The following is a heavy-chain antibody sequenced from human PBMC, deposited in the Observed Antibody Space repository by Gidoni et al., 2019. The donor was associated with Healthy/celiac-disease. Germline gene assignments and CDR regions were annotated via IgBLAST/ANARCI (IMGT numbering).Heavy chain of an antibody. V-gene: IGHV3-21*01. Sequence: EVQLVESGGGLVKPGGSLRLSCAASGFTFSSYSMNWVRQAPGKGLELVSSISSSSSYIYYADSVKGRFTISRDNAKNSLYLQMNSLRAEDTAVYYCARDYYDFWSGYLVWGQGTMVTVSS. CDR3: ARDYYDFWSGYLV. CDR2: ISSSSSYI. CDR1: GFTFSSYS. D-gene: IGHD3-3*01. J-gene: IGHJ3*01.